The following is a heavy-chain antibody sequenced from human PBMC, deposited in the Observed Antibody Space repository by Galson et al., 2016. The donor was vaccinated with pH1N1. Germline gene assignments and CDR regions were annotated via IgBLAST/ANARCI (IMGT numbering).Heavy chain of an antibody. Sequence: SLRLSCAASGFTIDDYAMHWVRQAPGKGLEWVSGISWNSGSIGYADSAKGRFTISRDNAKNSLYLQMNSLRAEDTALYYCAKVDGYYLGYFDYWGQGTLVTVSS. CDR2: ISWNSGSI. J-gene: IGHJ4*02. V-gene: IGHV3-9*01. CDR1: GFTIDDYA. CDR3: AKVDGYYLGYFDY. D-gene: IGHD1-26*01.